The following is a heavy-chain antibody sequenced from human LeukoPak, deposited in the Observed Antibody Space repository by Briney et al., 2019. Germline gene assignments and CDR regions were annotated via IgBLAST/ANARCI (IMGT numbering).Heavy chain of an antibody. V-gene: IGHV4-59*08. J-gene: IGHJ4*02. CDR2: IYYGGST. D-gene: IGHD5-24*01. Sequence: SSETLSLTCTVSGGSISSYFWSWIRQPPGKGLEWIGYIYYGGSTNYNPSLKSRVTISVDTSKNQFSLKLSSVTAADTAVYYCARRGDGYKSQTFDYWGQGTLVTVSS. CDR1: GGSISSYF. CDR3: ARRGDGYKSQTFDY.